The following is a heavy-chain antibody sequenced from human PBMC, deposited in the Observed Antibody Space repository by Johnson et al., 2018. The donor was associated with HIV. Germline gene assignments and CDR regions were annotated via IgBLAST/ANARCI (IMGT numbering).Heavy chain of an antibody. J-gene: IGHJ3*02. V-gene: IGHV3-7*01. CDR3: AKDPQADYAFDI. Sequence: VQVVESGGGLVQPGGSLRLSCAASGFTFSNYWMNWVRQAPGKGLEWVANIKQDGSETYYVESVKGRFTISRDNAKSSLYLQMNSLRVEDTAVYYCAKDPQADYAFDIWGQGTMVTVSS. CDR1: GFTFSNYW. CDR2: IKQDGSET.